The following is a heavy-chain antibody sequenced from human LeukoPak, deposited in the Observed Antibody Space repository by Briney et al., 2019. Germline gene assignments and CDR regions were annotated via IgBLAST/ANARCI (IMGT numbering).Heavy chain of an antibody. CDR1: GGSISSSSYY. Sequence: SETLSLTCTVSGGSISSSSYYWGWIRQPPGKGLEWIGSIYYSGSTYYNPSLKSRVTISVDTSKNQFSLKLSSVTAADTAVYYCARDLPSYYFDYWGQGTLVTVSS. V-gene: IGHV4-39*07. CDR2: IYYSGST. J-gene: IGHJ4*02. CDR3: ARDLPSYYFDY.